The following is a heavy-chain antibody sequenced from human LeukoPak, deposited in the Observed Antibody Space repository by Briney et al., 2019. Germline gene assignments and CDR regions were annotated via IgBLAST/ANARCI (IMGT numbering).Heavy chain of an antibody. CDR1: GGSISSSSYY. V-gene: IGHV4-39*01. Sequence: PSETLSPTCTVSGGSISSSSYYWGWIRQPPGKGLEWIGSIYYSGSTYYNPSLKSRVTISVDTSKNQFSLKLSSVTAADTAVYYCARLGYGSGSYGHWFDPWGQGTLVTVSS. CDR2: IYYSGST. J-gene: IGHJ5*02. CDR3: ARLGYGSGSYGHWFDP. D-gene: IGHD3-10*01.